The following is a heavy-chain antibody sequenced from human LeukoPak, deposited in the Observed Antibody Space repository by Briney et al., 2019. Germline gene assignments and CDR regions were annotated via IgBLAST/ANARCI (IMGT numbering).Heavy chain of an antibody. CDR3: ATAPYCSSTSCYRPYYYYGMDV. Sequence: GGSLRLSCAASGFTFSSYAMSWVRQAPGKGLEWVSAISGSGGSTYYADSVKGRFTISRDNSKNTLYLQMNSLRAEDTAVYYCATAPYCSSTSCYRPYYYYGMDVWGQGPRSPSP. CDR2: ISGSGGST. J-gene: IGHJ6*02. D-gene: IGHD2-2*01. CDR1: GFTFSSYA. V-gene: IGHV3-23*01.